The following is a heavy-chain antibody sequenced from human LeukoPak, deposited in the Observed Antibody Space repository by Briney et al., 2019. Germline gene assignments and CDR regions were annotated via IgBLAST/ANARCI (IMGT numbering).Heavy chain of an antibody. CDR3: ARYVRVVVVINHAFDI. Sequence: GGSLRLSCAASGFTFSSYWMSWVRQAPGKGLEWVANIKQDGSEKYYVDSAKGRFTISRDNAKNSLYLQMNSLRAEDTAVYYCARYVRVVVVINHAFDIWGQGTMVTVSS. V-gene: IGHV3-7*01. D-gene: IGHD3-22*01. J-gene: IGHJ3*02. CDR2: IKQDGSEK. CDR1: GFTFSSYW.